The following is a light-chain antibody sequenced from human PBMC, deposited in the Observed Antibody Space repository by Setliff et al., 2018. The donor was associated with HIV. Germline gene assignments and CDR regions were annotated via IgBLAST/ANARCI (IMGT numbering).Light chain of an antibody. CDR3: SSYTSTPLYV. CDR2: DVS. V-gene: IGLV2-14*03. Sequence: QSALTQPASVSGSPGQSITISCTGTSSDVGTYNFVSWYQQHPGKAPKLMIYDVSNRPSGVSNRFSGSKSGNTASLTISGLQAEDEADYYCSSYTSTPLYVFRTGTKVTVL. CDR1: SSDVGTYNF. J-gene: IGLJ1*01.